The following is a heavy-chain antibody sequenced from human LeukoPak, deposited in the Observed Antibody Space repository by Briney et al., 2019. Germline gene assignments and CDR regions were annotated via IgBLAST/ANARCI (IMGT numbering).Heavy chain of an antibody. CDR3: ARFTSASQRYFDH. J-gene: IGHJ4*02. Sequence: TSETLSLTCTVSGGSISSYYWSWIRQPPGKGLECIGYIYYSGSTNYNPSLKSRVTISVDTSKNQFSLNLNSVTAADTAVYFCARFTSASQRYFDHWGQGTLVTVAS. D-gene: IGHD2-2*01. CDR2: IYYSGST. V-gene: IGHV4-59*01. CDR1: GGSISSYY.